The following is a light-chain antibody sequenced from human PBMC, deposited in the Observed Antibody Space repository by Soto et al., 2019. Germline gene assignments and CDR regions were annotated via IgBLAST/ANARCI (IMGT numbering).Light chain of an antibody. CDR3: QQYNNWPPWT. CDR2: GAS. Sequence: EIVMTQSPGTLYVSPGERATLSCRASQSVSSNLAWYQQKPGQAPRLLIYGASTRATGIPARFSGSGSGTEFTLTISSLQSEDFAVYYCQQYNNWPPWTFGQGTKVEFK. V-gene: IGKV3-15*01. CDR1: QSVSSN. J-gene: IGKJ1*01.